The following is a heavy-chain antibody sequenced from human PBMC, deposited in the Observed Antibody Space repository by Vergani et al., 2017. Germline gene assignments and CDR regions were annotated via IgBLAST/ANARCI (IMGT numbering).Heavy chain of an antibody. CDR2: IHTGGST. J-gene: IGHJ4*02. CDR3: AGSRPYCTSGSCPAI. Sequence: QVKLQESGPGLLTPSQTLSLTCTVSGESIRSGSHYWSWIRQPAGKGPEWIGHIHTGGSTDLNPSFKRRVSISVDTSKSQFSLKLNSVTVADTAVYYCAGSRPYCTSGSCPAIWGQGTLVTVSS. V-gene: IGHV4-61*02. CDR1: GESIRSGSHY. D-gene: IGHD2-15*01.